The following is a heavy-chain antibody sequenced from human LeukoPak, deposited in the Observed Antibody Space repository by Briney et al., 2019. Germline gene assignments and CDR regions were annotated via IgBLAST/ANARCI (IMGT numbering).Heavy chain of an antibody. CDR3: ARLHPGDF. CDR2: ISFGTT. J-gene: IGHJ4*02. V-gene: IGHV4-59*01. Sequence: PSETLSLTCSVSGGSISSFYWNWIRQPPGKGLEWLGYISFGTTNYNPSLKNRVAISVDWSKNQISLNLTSVTAADTAVYYCARLHPGDFWGQGILVTVSS. D-gene: IGHD3-16*01. CDR1: GGSISSFY.